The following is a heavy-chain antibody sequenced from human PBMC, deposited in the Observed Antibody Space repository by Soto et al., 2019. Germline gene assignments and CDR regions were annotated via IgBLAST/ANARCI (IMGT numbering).Heavy chain of an antibody. Sequence: GGSLRLSCAASGFTFSSYAMSWVCQAPGKGLEWVSAISGSGGSTYYADSVKGRFTISRDNSKNTLYLQMNSLRAEDTAVYYCAKVTIFGVVIHAPFDYWGQGTLVTVSS. D-gene: IGHD3-3*01. CDR2: ISGSGGST. V-gene: IGHV3-23*01. CDR1: GFTFSSYA. CDR3: AKVTIFGVVIHAPFDY. J-gene: IGHJ4*02.